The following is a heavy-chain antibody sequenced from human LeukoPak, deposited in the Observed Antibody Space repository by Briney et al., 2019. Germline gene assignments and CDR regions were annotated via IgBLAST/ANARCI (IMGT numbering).Heavy chain of an antibody. V-gene: IGHV3-7*05. CDR3: ARGGHRNLDY. CDR2: IKDGGSEK. CDR1: GFTFSDYS. Sequence: GGSLRLSCAASGFTFSDYSMTWVRQAPGKGLDWVATIKDGGSEKYYVDSVKGRFTISRDNAGNSVHLQMNSLRAEDTAVYYCARGGHRNLDYWGQGALVTVSS. J-gene: IGHJ4*02.